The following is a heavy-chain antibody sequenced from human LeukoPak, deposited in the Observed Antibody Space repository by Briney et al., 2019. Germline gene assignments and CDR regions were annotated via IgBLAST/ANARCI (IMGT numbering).Heavy chain of an antibody. CDR2: IYYSGST. V-gene: IGHV4-59*01. D-gene: IGHD1-26*01. J-gene: IGHJ4*02. Sequence: PSETLSLTCTVSGGSISSYYWSWIRQPPGKGLEWIGYIYYSGSTNYNPSLKSRVTISVDTSKNQFSLKLSSVTAADTAVYYCARVAWVGATNRNFDYWGQGTLVTVSS. CDR1: GGSISSYY. CDR3: ARVAWVGATNRNFDY.